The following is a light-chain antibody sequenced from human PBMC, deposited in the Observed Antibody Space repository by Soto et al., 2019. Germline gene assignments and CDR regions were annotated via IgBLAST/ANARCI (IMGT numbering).Light chain of an antibody. Sequence: QSVLTQPPSVSGAPGPRVTISCTGSSSNIGAGYDVHWYQQLPGTAPKLLISGNSNRHSGVPDRFSGSKSGTSASLAITGLQAEDEADYYCQSYDSSLSGWVFGGGTKLTVL. CDR3: QSYDSSLSGWV. J-gene: IGLJ3*02. CDR2: GNS. CDR1: SSNIGAGYD. V-gene: IGLV1-40*01.